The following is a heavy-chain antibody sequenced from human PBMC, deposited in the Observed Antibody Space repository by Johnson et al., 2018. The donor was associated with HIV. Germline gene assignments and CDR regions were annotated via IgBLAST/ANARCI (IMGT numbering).Heavy chain of an antibody. CDR2: ISWNSGSI. CDR3: ARAYTYGAFDI. CDR1: GFTFDEYA. V-gene: IGHV3-9*01. J-gene: IGHJ3*02. Sequence: VQLVESGGGLVQPGRSLRLSCAASGFTFDEYAMHWVRQAPGKGLEWVSGISWNSGSIGYADSVKGRVTISRNNAKNTLYLQMNSLRVDDTAIYYCARAYTYGAFDIWGQGTMVTLSS. D-gene: IGHD5-18*01.